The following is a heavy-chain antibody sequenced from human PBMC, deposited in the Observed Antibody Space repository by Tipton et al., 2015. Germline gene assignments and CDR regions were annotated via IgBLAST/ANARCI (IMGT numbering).Heavy chain of an antibody. D-gene: IGHD4-23*01. CDR1: GGSFSGYY. CDR2: INHSGGT. Sequence: TLSLTCAVYGGSFSGYYWTWVRQPPGKGLEWIGEINHSGGTKYNPSLKRRVTISVDTSKTQFSLKMSSVTASDTAVYYCARARGRHGGLFDSWGQGILVTVSS. CDR3: ARARGRHGGLFDS. V-gene: IGHV4-34*01. J-gene: IGHJ4*02.